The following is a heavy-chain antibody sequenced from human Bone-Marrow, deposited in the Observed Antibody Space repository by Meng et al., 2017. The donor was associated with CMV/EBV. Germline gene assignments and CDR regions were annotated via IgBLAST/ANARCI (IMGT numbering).Heavy chain of an antibody. CDR1: GFIVSSNY. D-gene: IGHD1-26*01. J-gene: IGHJ3*02. CDR2: IFASGSA. CDR3: AREGKWDQLSGAFDM. V-gene: IGHV3-53*01. Sequence: GGSLRLSCVASGFIVSSNYMNWVRQAPGKGLEWVSVIFASGSAYYADSVKGRFTISRDTSKNTLYLQMSSLRADDTAVYYCAREGKWDQLSGAFDMWGQGTMVTVSS.